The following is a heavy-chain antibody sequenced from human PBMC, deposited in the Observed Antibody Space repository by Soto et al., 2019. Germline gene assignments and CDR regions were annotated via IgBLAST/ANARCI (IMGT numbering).Heavy chain of an antibody. J-gene: IGHJ5*02. Sequence: GASVKVSCKASGYTFTSYYMHWVRQAPGQGLEWMGIINPSGGSTSYAQKFQGRVTMTRDTSTSKVYMALSSLRSEDTAVYYCTRDPVLRFLEGDPAPGWFDPWGQGTLVTVSS. V-gene: IGHV1-46*01. CDR3: TRDPVLRFLEGDPAPGWFDP. CDR1: GYTFTSYY. CDR2: INPSGGST. D-gene: IGHD3-3*01.